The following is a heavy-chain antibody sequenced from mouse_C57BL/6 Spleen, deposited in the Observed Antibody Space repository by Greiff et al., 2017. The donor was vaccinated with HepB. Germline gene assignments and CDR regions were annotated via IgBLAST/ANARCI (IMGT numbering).Heavy chain of an antibody. CDR1: GYAFSSYW. V-gene: IGHV1-80*01. Sequence: VQLQESGAELVKPGASVKISCKASGYAFSSYWMNWVKPRPGKGLEWIGQIYPGDGDTNYNGKFKGKATLTADKSSSTAYMQLSSLTSEDSAVYFCARMRWDGYWGQGTTLTVSS. D-gene: IGHD4-1*01. CDR2: IYPGDGDT. J-gene: IGHJ2*01. CDR3: ARMRWDGY.